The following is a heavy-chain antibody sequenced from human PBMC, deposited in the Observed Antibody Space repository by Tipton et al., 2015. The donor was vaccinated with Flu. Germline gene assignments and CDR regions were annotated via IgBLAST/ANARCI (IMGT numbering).Heavy chain of an antibody. Sequence: TLSLTCTVSSGSISSGSYYWSWIRQPAGKGLEWIGHIYTIGGTKYHPSLKSRVTISVDTSNTQFSLKLSSVTAADTAIYYCVREVYGDYGGNSWFDPWGQGTLVTVSS. D-gene: IGHD4-17*01. CDR1: SGSISSGSYY. J-gene: IGHJ5*02. CDR2: IYTIGGT. CDR3: VREVYGDYGGNSWFDP. V-gene: IGHV4-61*09.